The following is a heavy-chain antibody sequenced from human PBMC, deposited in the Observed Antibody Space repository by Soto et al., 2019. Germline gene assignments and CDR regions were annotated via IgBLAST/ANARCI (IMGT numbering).Heavy chain of an antibody. V-gene: IGHV2-5*02. J-gene: IGHJ3*02. Sequence: SGPTLVNPTQTLTLTCTFSGFTLSTSGVAVGWIRQPPGKALEWLALIYWDDDKRYSPSMKGRLTITRDTSKNQVVLIMTNMDPEDTATYYCAHRLTATAFDIWGKGTMVTVSS. CDR2: IYWDDDK. D-gene: IGHD2-21*02. CDR1: GFTLSTSGVA. CDR3: AHRLTATAFDI.